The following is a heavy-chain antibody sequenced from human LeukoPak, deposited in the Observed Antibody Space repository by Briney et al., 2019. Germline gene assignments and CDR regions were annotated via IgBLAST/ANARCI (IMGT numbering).Heavy chain of an antibody. CDR1: GYAFTRHY. V-gene: IGHV1-18*01. D-gene: IGHD3-22*01. CDR2: FTTYNGNT. Sequence: ASVKVSCKASGYAFTRHYMHWVRQAPGQGLEWMGRFTTYNGNTNYAQKFQGRVTMTTDTSTTTAYLEVTSLRSDDTAVYYCARDSSGFYYVHWGQGTQVTVSS. J-gene: IGHJ4*02. CDR3: ARDSSGFYYVH.